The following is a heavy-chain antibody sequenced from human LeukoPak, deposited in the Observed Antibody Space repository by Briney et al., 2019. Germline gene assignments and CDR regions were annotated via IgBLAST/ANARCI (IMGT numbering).Heavy chain of an antibody. CDR3: ARGIFSALDF. D-gene: IGHD3-3*02. J-gene: IGHJ4*02. Sequence: SQTLSLTCGISGDSVFRDDVAWNWLRQSPSRGLEWLGRTYYTSMWNNDYAGSVKSRATINLDTAKNQLSLQLDSVTPEDSAVYFCARGIFSALDFWGQGTLVTVSS. CDR2: TYYTSMWNN. V-gene: IGHV6-1*01. CDR1: GDSVFRDDVA.